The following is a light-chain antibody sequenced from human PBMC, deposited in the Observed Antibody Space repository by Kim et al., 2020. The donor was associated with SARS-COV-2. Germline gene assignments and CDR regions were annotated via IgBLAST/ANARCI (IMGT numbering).Light chain of an antibody. CDR2: DVT. Sequence: QSALTQPRSVSGSPGQSVTISCTGTNSDVGGYNYVSWYQHHPGNAPKLIIFDVTKRPSGVPDRFSGSKSGSTASLTISGLQAEDEATYYCSSHAGSYIFVLFGGGTQLTVL. V-gene: IGLV2-11*01. CDR1: NSDVGGYNY. CDR3: SSHAGSYIFVL. J-gene: IGLJ3*02.